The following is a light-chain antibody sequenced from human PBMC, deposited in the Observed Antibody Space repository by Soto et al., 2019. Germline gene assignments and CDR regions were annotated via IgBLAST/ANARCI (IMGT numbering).Light chain of an antibody. CDR2: ETS. Sequence: EGVLTQSPGALSLSPGERATLSCRASHSVDSSYFAWYQQRPGQAPRLLIYETSSRATGIPDRFSGSGSGTDFTLTVSRLEPEDFAVYFCQQYGSYPLTFGGGTKVEIK. CDR1: HSVDSSY. CDR3: QQYGSYPLT. V-gene: IGKV3-20*01. J-gene: IGKJ4*01.